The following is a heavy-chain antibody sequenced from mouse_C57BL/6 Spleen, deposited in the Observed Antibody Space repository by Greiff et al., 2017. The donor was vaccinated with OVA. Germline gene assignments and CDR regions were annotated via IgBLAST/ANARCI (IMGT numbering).Heavy chain of an antibody. D-gene: IGHD2-5*01. CDR3: TRGAYYSNYGGMDY. V-gene: IGHV1-15*01. CDR2: IDPETGGT. Sequence: QVQLQQSGAELVRPGASVTLSCKASGYTFTDYEMHWVKPTPVHGLEWIGAIDPETGGTAYNQKFKGKAILTADKSSSTAYMELRSLTSEDSAVYYCTRGAYYSNYGGMDYWGQGTSVTVSS. J-gene: IGHJ4*01. CDR1: GYTFTDYE.